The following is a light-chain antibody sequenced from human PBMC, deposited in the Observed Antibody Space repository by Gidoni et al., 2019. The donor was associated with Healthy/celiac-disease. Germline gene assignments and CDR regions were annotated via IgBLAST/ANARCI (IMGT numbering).Light chain of an antibody. CDR1: QSVSSSY. V-gene: IGKV3-20*01. CDR2: GAS. CDR3: QQYGSSPMIT. J-gene: IGKJ5*01. Sequence: EIVLTQSPGTLSSSPGERATLSCRASQSVSSSYLAWYQQKPGQAPRRLIYGASSRATGIPDRFSGSGSGTDFTLTISRLEPEDFAVYYCQQYGSSPMITFGQGTRLEIK.